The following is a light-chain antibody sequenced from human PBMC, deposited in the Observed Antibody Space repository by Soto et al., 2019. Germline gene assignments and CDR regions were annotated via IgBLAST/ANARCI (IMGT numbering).Light chain of an antibody. Sequence: QSALTQPASVSGSPGQSITISCTGTSSDVGAYNFVSWYQQHPGKVPKLMIFDVSSRPSGVSDRFSGSKSGNTASLNISGIQAEDEGDYYCSSDTSSSTHVFGSGTKVTVL. CDR3: SSDTSSSTHV. CDR1: SSDVGAYNF. V-gene: IGLV2-14*03. CDR2: DVS. J-gene: IGLJ1*01.